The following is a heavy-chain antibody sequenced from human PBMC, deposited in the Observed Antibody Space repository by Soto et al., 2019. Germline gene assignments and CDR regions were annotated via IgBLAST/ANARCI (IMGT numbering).Heavy chain of an antibody. J-gene: IGHJ4*02. V-gene: IGHV4-34*01. CDR1: VVSFSGYY. Sequence: SETLSLTCAVYVVSFSGYYWSCIRQPPGKGLEWIGEINHSGSTNYNPSLKSRVTISVDTSKNQFSLKLSSVTAADTAVYYCARFSVNNPNFDYWCQGTLVTVSS. CDR2: INHSGST. CDR3: ARFSVNNPNFDY. D-gene: IGHD1-26*01.